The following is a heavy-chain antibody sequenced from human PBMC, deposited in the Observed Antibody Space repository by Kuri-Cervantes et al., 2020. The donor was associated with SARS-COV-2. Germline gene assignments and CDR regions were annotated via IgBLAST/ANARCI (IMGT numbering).Heavy chain of an antibody. Sequence: ASVQDSCKASGYTFPDYYINWVRLAPGQGLEWMGWINPNSGGTDYAQRYQGWVTMTRDTSTRTAFMELNRLTSDDTAVYFCARGGKHHHILRFLESCHFDSWGQGTLVTVSS. V-gene: IGHV1-2*04. J-gene: IGHJ4*02. CDR1: GYTFPDYY. CDR3: ARGGKHHHILRFLESCHFDS. CDR2: INPNSGGT. D-gene: IGHD3-3*01.